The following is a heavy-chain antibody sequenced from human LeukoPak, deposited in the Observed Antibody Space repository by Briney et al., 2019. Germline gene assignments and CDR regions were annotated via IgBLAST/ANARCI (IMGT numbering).Heavy chain of an antibody. CDR1: GGSISSSSYY. J-gene: IGHJ5*02. CDR2: IYYSGST. CDR3: ARVGHSSGWYRWFDP. V-gene: IGHV4-61*05. Sequence: SETLSLTCIVSGGSISSSSYYWGWIRQPPGKGLEWIGYIYYSGSTNYNPSLKSRVTISVDTSKNQFSLKLSSVTAADTAVYYCARVGHSSGWYRWFDPWGQGTLVIVSS. D-gene: IGHD6-19*01.